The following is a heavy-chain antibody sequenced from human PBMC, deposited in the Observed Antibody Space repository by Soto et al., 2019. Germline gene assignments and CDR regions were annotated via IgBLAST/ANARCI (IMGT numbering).Heavy chain of an antibody. CDR2: IYYSGTT. V-gene: IGHV4-31*03. D-gene: IGHD2-21*01. CDR3: AASCVACGGFNYYGMDV. Sequence: QVQLQESGPGLVKPSQTLSLTCTVSGGSISSGGYYWYWIRQHPGKGLEWIGYIYYSGTTYYNPSLNNRVNRSVNTSKNQLSPKLRSVTDAHTAVYYSAASCVACGGFNYYGMDVWGQGTTVTVSS. J-gene: IGHJ6*02. CDR1: GGSISSGGYY.